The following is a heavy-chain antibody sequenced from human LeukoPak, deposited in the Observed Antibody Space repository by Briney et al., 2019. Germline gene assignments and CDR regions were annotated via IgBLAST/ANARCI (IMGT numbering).Heavy chain of an antibody. CDR2: ISYDGSNK. CDR3: AKEDINRGAFDI. J-gene: IGHJ3*02. Sequence: GGSLRLSCAPSGFTFSSYGMHWVRQAPGKGLEWVAVISYDGSNKYYADSVKGRFTISRDNSKNTLYLQMNSLRAEDTAVYYCAKEDINRGAFDIWGQGTMVTVSS. CDR1: GFTFSSYG. V-gene: IGHV3-30*18. D-gene: IGHD2-15*01.